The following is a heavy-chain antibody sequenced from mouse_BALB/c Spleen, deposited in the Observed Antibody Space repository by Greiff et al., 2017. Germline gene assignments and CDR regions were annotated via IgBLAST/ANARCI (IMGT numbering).Heavy chain of an antibody. CDR3: NAYYYGSSYVDYAMDY. D-gene: IGHD1-1*01. CDR1: GFNIKDYY. J-gene: IGHJ4*01. Sequence: EVKLVESGAELVRSGASVKLSCTASGFNIKDYYMHWVKQRPEQGLEWIGWIDPENGDTEYAPKFQGKATMTADTSSNTAYLQLSSLTSEDTAVYYCNAYYYGSSYVDYAMDYWGQGTSVTVSS. V-gene: IGHV14-4*02. CDR2: IDPENGDT.